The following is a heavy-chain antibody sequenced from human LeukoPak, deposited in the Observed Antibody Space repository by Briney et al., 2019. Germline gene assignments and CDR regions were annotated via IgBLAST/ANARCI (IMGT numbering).Heavy chain of an antibody. CDR3: ARDGRWSRLDY. CDR1: GYTFTGYY. D-gene: IGHD2-15*01. J-gene: IGHJ4*02. CDR2: INPNIGGT. V-gene: IGHV1-2*02. Sequence: ASVKVSCTASGYTFTGYYMHGVRHAPGQGLEWIGWINPNIGGTNYAQKLQGRVTMTRDTSISTAYMELSRLRSDDTAVYYCARDGRWSRLDYWGQGTLVTVSS.